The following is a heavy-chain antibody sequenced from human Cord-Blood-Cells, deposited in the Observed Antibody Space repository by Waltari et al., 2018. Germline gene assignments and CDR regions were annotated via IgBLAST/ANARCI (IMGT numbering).Heavy chain of an antibody. CDR2: SYHSGGT. CDR1: GGSISRSNW. J-gene: IGHJ2*01. D-gene: IGHD6-6*01. V-gene: IGHV4-4*02. CDR3: ACKQLEGDWYFDL. Sequence: QVQLQESGPGLVKPSGTLSLTCAVSGGSISRSNWWSWVRQHPGKGLEWIGESYHSGGTNYNPSLKSRVTISVDKSKNQFSLKLSSVTAADTAVYYCACKQLEGDWYFDLWGRGTLVTVSS.